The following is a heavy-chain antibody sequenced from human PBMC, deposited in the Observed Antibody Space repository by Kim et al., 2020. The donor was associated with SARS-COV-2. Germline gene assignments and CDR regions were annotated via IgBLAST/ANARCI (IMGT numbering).Heavy chain of an antibody. CDR1: GFAIGGYW. Sequence: GGSLRLSCAASGFAIGGYWMAWLRQFPGKGLEWVANIKPDGSLKFYVDTVEGRFTVSRDNVKNSGYLQMDGLRPEDTAVYYCARDDGFRSIDHWGQGILVTVSS. J-gene: IGHJ4*02. D-gene: IGHD6-25*01. CDR2: IKPDGSLK. V-gene: IGHV3-7*01. CDR3: ARDDGFRSIDH.